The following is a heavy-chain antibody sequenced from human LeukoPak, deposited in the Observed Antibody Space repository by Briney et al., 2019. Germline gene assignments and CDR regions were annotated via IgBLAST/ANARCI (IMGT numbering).Heavy chain of an antibody. CDR2: MNPNSGNT. J-gene: IGHJ5*02. CDR1: GYTFTSYD. Sequence: AASVKVSCKASGYTFTSYDIHWVRQATGQGLEWMGLMNPNSGNTGYAQKLQGRVTMTRNTSISTAYMELSSLRSEDTAVYYCARGRIGGWFDTWGQGTLVTVSS. CDR3: ARGRIGGWFDT. V-gene: IGHV1-8*01.